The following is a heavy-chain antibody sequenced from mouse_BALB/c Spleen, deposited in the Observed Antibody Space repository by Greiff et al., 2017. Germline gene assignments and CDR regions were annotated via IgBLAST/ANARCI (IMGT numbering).Heavy chain of an antibody. CDR1: GFNIKDYY. V-gene: IGHV14-4*02. J-gene: IGHJ4*01. CDR2: IDPENGDT. D-gene: IGHD1-1*02. CDR3: ARGGGYGYYYAMDY. Sequence: VQLQQSGAELVRSGASVKLSCTASGFNIKDYYMHWVKQRPEQGLEWIGWIDPENGDTEYAPKFQGKATMTADTSSNTAYLQLSSLTSEDSAVYYCARGGGYGYYYAMDYWGQGTSVTVSS.